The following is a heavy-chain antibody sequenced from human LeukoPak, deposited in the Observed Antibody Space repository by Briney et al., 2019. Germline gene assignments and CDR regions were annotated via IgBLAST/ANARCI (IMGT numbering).Heavy chain of an antibody. D-gene: IGHD5-12*01. J-gene: IGHJ4*02. Sequence: PGGSLRLSCAASGFTFSSYAMSWVCHAPEEGLEWVSAISGSGGSTYYADSVRGRFTISRDNSKNTLYLQMNSLRAEDTAVYYCAKPTDLVADPSHWGQGTLVTVSS. CDR2: ISGSGGST. CDR1: GFTFSSYA. CDR3: AKPTDLVADPSH. V-gene: IGHV3-23*01.